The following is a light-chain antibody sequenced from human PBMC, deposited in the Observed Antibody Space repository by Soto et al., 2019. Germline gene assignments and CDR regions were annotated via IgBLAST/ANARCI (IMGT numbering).Light chain of an antibody. CDR3: QRYDSPPWT. J-gene: IGKJ1*01. V-gene: IGKV1-27*01. CDR2: SAS. CDR1: HAIHTY. Sequence: DIQMTQSPSSLSASVGDRLTITCRASHAIHTYLAWFQQKPGEVPKVLLYSASTLQSGVPSRFSGSGSGTDFTLTISGLQPEDVATYYCQRYDSPPWTFGQGTKVEIK.